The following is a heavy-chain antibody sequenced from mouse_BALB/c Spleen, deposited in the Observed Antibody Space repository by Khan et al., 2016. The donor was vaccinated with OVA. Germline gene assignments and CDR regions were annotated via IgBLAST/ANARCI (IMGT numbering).Heavy chain of an antibody. Sequence: EVELVESGGGLVQPGGSRKLSCAASGFTFSDYGMAWVRQAPGKGPEWVAFISDLAYSIYYADTVTGRFTIPRENVKNTLYLEMRSLRSEDTAMYYCARGGGTAPFAYWGQGTLVTVSA. J-gene: IGHJ3*01. CDR1: GFTFSDYG. CDR3: ARGGGTAPFAY. D-gene: IGHD1-2*01. CDR2: ISDLAYSI. V-gene: IGHV5-15*02.